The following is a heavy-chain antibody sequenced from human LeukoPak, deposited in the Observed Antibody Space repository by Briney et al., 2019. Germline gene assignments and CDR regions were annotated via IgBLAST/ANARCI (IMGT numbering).Heavy chain of an antibody. CDR3: ARVLRGLYNLGD. CDR1: GFSLSISG. CDR2: ISSSSDLM. Sequence: PGRSLRLSCEASGFSLSISGMNWVRQAPGKGLEWVSYISSSSDLMSYVASVKGRFTVSRDNAKNSLFLQMNSLRDEDTAVYYCARVLRGLYNLGDWGQGTLVTVSS. V-gene: IGHV3-48*02. D-gene: IGHD3-10*01. J-gene: IGHJ4*02.